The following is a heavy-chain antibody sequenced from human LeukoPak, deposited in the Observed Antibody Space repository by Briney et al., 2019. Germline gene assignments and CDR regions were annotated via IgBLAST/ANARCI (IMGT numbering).Heavy chain of an antibody. V-gene: IGHV1-69*04. Sequence: GASVKVSCKASGGTFSGYAISWVRQAPGQGLEWMGRIIPIFGIANYAQKFQGRVTITADKSTSTAYMELSSLRSEDTAVYYCARGRFRTDSSDAFDIWGQGTMVTVSS. D-gene: IGHD3-22*01. CDR1: GGTFSGYA. CDR3: ARGRFRTDSSDAFDI. J-gene: IGHJ3*02. CDR2: IIPIFGIA.